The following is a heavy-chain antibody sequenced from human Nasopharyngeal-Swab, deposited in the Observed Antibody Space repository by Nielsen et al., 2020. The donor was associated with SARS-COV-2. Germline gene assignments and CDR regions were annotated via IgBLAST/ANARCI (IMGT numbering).Heavy chain of an antibody. CDR1: GGSISNSQW. J-gene: IGHJ4*02. CDR3: ATRDPQPV. CDR2: IYHGEYT. Sequence: SETLSLTCVVSGGSISNSQWWTWVRQPTGQGLEWIGEIYHGEYTNYNPSLKSRVTISADNSNNQFSLDLTSATAADTAVYYCATRDPQPVWGQGTLVTVSS. V-gene: IGHV4/OR15-8*02. D-gene: IGHD2-2*01.